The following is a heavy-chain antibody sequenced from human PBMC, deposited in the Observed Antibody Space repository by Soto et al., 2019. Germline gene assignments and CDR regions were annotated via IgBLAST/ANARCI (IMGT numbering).Heavy chain of an antibody. Sequence: QVQLVQSGAEVKKPGSSVKVSCRASGGTFSSYAISWVRQAPGQGHEWMGGIIPIFGTANYAQKFQGRVTITADESTSTAYMELSSLRSEDTAVYYCAREANVVQSDAFDIWGQGTMVTVSS. CDR1: GGTFSSYA. CDR3: AREANVVQSDAFDI. D-gene: IGHD2-15*01. J-gene: IGHJ3*02. CDR2: IIPIFGTA. V-gene: IGHV1-69*01.